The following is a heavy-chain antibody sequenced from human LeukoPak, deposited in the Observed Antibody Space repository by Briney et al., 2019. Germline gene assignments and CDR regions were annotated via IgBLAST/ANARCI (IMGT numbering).Heavy chain of an antibody. CDR1: GFTFSNYA. V-gene: IGHV3-23*01. Sequence: GGSLRLSCAASGFTFSNYAMSWVRQAPGKGLEWVSGISGSGGSTYYADSVKGRFTISRDNSKNTLYLQMNSLRAEDTAVYYCAKVLVGATTNYFDYWGQGTLVTVSS. D-gene: IGHD1-26*01. CDR3: AKVLVGATTNYFDY. CDR2: ISGSGGST. J-gene: IGHJ4*02.